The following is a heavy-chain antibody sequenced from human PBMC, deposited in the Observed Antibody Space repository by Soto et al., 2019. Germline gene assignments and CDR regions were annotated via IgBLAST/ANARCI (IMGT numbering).Heavy chain of an antibody. D-gene: IGHD6-6*01. CDR1: GFTLSRYW. CDR2: ISPDGKEM. Sequence: QPVESGGGLVQPGGSLRVSCAASGFTLSRYWMNWVRQAPGKGLEWVAKISPDGKEMYYVDSVKGRFTISRDNTRNSLYLQMNSLRAEDTAVYYCLGESRSSSVDYWGQGTLVTVSS. CDR3: LGESRSSSVDY. V-gene: IGHV3-7*04. J-gene: IGHJ4*02.